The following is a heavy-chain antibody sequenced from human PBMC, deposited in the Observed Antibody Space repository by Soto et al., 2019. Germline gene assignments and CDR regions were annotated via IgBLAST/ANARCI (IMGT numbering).Heavy chain of an antibody. CDR1: GFTFSRYA. Sequence: PGGSLRLSCASSGFTFSRYAMHWVRQAPGKGLEWVAVISYDGSNKYYADYVKGRFTISRDNSKNTLYLQMNSLRAEDTAVYYCARDQVYSGSYWNGFDIWGQGTMVT. CDR3: ARDQVYSGSYWNGFDI. D-gene: IGHD1-26*01. V-gene: IGHV3-30-3*01. CDR2: ISYDGSNK. J-gene: IGHJ3*02.